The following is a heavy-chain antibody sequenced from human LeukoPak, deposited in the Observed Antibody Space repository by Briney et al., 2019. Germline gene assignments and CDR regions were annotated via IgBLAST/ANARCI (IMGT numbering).Heavy chain of an antibody. D-gene: IGHD3-10*01. V-gene: IGHV3-7*01. J-gene: IGHJ5*02. CDR3: ARGISIYYGSGFNWFDP. CDR2: IQQDGSAK. CDR1: GFTFSRSW. Sequence: GGSLRLSCAASGFTFSRSWMTWVRQAPGKGLEWVANIQQDGSAKYYVDSVKGRFTISRDNAQNSLYLQMNSLRVEDTAVYYCARGISIYYGSGFNWFDPWGQGTLVTVSS.